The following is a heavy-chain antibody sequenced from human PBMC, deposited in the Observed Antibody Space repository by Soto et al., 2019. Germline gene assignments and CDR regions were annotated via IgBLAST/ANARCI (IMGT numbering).Heavy chain of an antibody. D-gene: IGHD3-10*01. CDR1: GGSISSRTFW. V-gene: IGHV4-39*07. Sequence: QLQLQESGPGLVKPSETLSLTCSVSGGSISSRTFWWAWIRQPPGKGLEWASIIQSGGATSYPDSAQGRFTISRDNSKNTVYLQMSSLRVEDTGVYSCVRVLYGSGVVDFWGQGSLITVS. CDR3: VRVLYGSGVVDF. J-gene: IGHJ4*02. CDR2: IQSGGAT.